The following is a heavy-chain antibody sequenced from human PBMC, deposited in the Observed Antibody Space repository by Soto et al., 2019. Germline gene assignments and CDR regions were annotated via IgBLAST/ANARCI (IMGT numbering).Heavy chain of an antibody. CDR3: TTDLRHAVTTGWLSTNYYYRMDV. V-gene: IGHV3-15*01. CDR1: GFTFSNAW. CDR2: IKSKTDGGTT. J-gene: IGHJ6*02. Sequence: PGGSLRLSCAASGFTFSNAWMSWVRQAPGKGLEWVGRIKSKTDGGTTDYAAPVKGRFTISRDDSKNTLYLQMNSLKTEDTAVYYCTTDLRHAVTTGWLSTNYYYRMDVWGQGTTVTVSS. D-gene: IGHD4-17*01.